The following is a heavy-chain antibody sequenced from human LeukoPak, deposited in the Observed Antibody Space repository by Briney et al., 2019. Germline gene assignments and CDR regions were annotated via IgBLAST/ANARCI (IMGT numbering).Heavy chain of an antibody. V-gene: IGHV3-21*01. CDR2: ISSSSYT. D-gene: IGHD3-16*01. J-gene: IGHJ4*02. CDR3: AREPTVTTFGY. Sequence: GGSLRLSCAASGFTFSSYSMNWVRQAPGKELEWVSSISSSSYTYYADSVKGRFTISRDNAKNSLYLQMNSLRAEDTAVYYCAREPTVTTFGYWGQGTLVTVSS. CDR1: GFTFSSYS.